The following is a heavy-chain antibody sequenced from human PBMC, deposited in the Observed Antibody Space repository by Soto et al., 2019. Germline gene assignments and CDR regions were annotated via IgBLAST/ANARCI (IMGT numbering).Heavy chain of an antibody. D-gene: IGHD2-21*01. CDR3: ARDLFIGVLDAFDI. CDR2: IYYTGDT. CDR1: GGSLSSYY. J-gene: IGHJ3*02. V-gene: IGHV4-59*01. Sequence: SETLSLTCTISGGSLSSYYWSWIRQPPGKGLEWIGYIYYTGDTNYNPSLKSRVTISVDRSKNQFSLKLNSVTAADTAVYYCARDLFIGVLDAFDIWGLGTVVTVS.